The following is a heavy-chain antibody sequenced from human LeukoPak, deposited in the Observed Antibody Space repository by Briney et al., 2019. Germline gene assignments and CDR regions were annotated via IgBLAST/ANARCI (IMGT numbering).Heavy chain of an antibody. CDR3: ARASSSWYHGAFDY. Sequence: SQTLSLTCAISGDSVSSNGAAWNWIRQSPSRGLEWLGRTYYRSKWYNDYAVSVKSRITINPDTSKNQFSLQLNSVTPEDTAVYYCARASSSWYHGAFDYWGQGTLVTVSS. CDR2: TYYRSKWYN. J-gene: IGHJ4*02. D-gene: IGHD6-13*01. V-gene: IGHV6-1*01. CDR1: GDSVSSNGAA.